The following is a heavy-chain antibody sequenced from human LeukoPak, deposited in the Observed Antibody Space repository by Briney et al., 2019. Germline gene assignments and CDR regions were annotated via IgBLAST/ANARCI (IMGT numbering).Heavy chain of an antibody. CDR2: ISHDGSNK. Sequence: GGSLRLSCAASRFTFSSYGMHWVRQAPGKGLEWVAVISHDGSNKYYADSVKGRFTISRDNSKNTLYLQMNSLRAEDMAVYYCAKDQRYAIPSYYYYYYMDVWGKGTTVTVSS. V-gene: IGHV3-30*18. CDR3: AKDQRYAIPSYYYYYYMDV. CDR1: RFTFSSYG. J-gene: IGHJ6*03. D-gene: IGHD2-8*01.